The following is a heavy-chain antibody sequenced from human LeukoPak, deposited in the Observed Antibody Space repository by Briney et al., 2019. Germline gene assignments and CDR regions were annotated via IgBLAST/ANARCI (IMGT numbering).Heavy chain of an antibody. CDR1: SYTFTSYA. V-gene: IGHV1-18*01. Sequence: ASVKVSCKASSYTFTSYAISWVRQAPGQGLEWMGRISAYNGNTNYAQKFQGRVTMTTDTSTSTAYMELRSLRSDDTAVYYCARDGLLMARGVRNGFDPWGQGTLVTVSS. CDR3: ARDGLLMARGVRNGFDP. J-gene: IGHJ5*02. D-gene: IGHD3-10*01. CDR2: ISAYNGNT.